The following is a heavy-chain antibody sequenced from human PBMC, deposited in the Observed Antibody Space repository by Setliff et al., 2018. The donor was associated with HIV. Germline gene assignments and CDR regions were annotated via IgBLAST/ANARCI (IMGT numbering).Heavy chain of an antibody. Sequence: GGSLRLSCGASGFTFSNYGMHWVRQAPGKGLEWVAVIWYDGSNKYYADSVKGRFTISRDNSKNTLYLQMNSLRAEDTAVYYCARDRGYGTRYSYYYMDVWGKGTTVTVSS. V-gene: IGHV3-33*08. D-gene: IGHD4-17*01. CDR1: GFTFSNYG. CDR3: ARDRGYGTRYSYYYMDV. CDR2: IWYDGSNK. J-gene: IGHJ6*03.